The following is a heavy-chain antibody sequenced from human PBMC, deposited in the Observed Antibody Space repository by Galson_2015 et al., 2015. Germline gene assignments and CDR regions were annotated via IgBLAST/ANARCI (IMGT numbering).Heavy chain of an antibody. CDR3: ARDRSSSWYYFDY. V-gene: IGHV1-18*01. Sequence: VKVSCKASGYTFTSYGISWVRQAPGQGLEWMGWISDYNGKTNYVQKLQGRVTMTTDTSTSTAYMELRSLRSDDTAVYYCARDRSSSWYYFDYWGQGTLVTVSS. CDR1: GYTFTSYG. CDR2: ISDYNGKT. D-gene: IGHD6-13*01. J-gene: IGHJ4*02.